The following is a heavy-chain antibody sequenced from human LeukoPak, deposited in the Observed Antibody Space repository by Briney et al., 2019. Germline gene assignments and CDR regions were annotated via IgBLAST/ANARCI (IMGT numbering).Heavy chain of an antibody. V-gene: IGHV1-24*01. J-gene: IGHJ4*02. CDR2: FDPEDGET. D-gene: IGHD3-9*01. CDR1: GYTLTELS. Sequence: ASVKVSCKVSGYTLTELSMHWVRQAPGKGLEWMGGFDPEDGETIYAQKFQGRVTMTEDTSTDTAHMELSSLRSEDTAVYYCATGTVYYDILTGYRMNYFDYWGQGTLVTVSS. CDR3: ATGTVYYDILTGYRMNYFDY.